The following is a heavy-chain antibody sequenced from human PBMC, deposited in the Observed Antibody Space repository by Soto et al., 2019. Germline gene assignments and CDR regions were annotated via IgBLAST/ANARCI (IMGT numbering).Heavy chain of an antibody. Sequence: GASVKVSCKASGYTFTSYGIHWVRQAPGQRLEWMGWINAANGDTKYSPKFQGRVTITRDTSASTAYMELSSLRSEDTAVYYCVRTHVSGTGIDWFLHCGPRPRVTVS. CDR3: VRTHVSGTGIDWFLH. CDR1: GYTFTSYG. CDR2: INAANGDT. V-gene: IGHV1-3*01. D-gene: IGHD3-9*01. J-gene: IGHJ4*02.